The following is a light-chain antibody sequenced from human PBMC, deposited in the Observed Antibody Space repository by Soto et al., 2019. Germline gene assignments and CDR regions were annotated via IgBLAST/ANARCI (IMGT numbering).Light chain of an antibody. CDR1: SSNIGAGYD. V-gene: IGLV1-40*01. Sequence: VLTQPPSVSGAPGQRVTISCTGSSSNIGAGYDVHWYQQLPGTAPKLLIYGNSNRPSGVPDRFSGSKSGTSASLAITGLQAEDEADYYCQSYDSSLSGLVFGGGTKVTVL. CDR3: QSYDSSLSGLV. J-gene: IGLJ2*01. CDR2: GNS.